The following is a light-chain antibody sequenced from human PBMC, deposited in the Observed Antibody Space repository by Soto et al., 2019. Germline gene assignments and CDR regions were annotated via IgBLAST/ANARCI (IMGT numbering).Light chain of an antibody. CDR1: SSNIGAGYD. V-gene: IGLV1-40*01. Sequence: VLTQPPSVSGAPGQRVTISCTGSSSNIGAGYDVHWYQQLPGTAPKLLIYGNSNRPSGVPDRFSGSKSGTSASLAITGLQAEDEADYYCQSYDSSLSGLVFGGGTKVTVL. CDR3: QSYDSSLSGLV. J-gene: IGLJ2*01. CDR2: GNS.